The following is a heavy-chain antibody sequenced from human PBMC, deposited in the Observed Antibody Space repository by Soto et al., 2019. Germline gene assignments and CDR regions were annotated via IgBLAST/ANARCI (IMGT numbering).Heavy chain of an antibody. CDR2: ISAYNGNT. CDR1: GYTFTSYG. D-gene: IGHD3-22*01. CDR3: AREHILVAYNWFDP. Sequence: ASVKVSCKASGYTFTSYGISWVRQAPGQGLEWMGWISAYNGNTNYAQKLQGRVTINPDTSKNQFSLQLNSVTPGDTAVYYCAREHILVAYNWFDPWGQGTLVTVSS. J-gene: IGHJ5*02. V-gene: IGHV1-18*01.